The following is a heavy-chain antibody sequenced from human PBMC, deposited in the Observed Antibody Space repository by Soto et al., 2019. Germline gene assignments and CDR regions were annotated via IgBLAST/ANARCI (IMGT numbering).Heavy chain of an antibody. J-gene: IGHJ4*02. CDR2: INHSGST. CDR3: ARGARITMVRGVTPFDY. Sequence: QVQLQQWGAGLLKPSETLSLTCAVYGGSFSGYYWSWIRQPPGKGLEWIGEINHSGSTNYNPSLKSRVAISVDTSKTQFSLKLSSVTAADTAVYYCARGARITMVRGVTPFDYWGQGTLVTVSS. D-gene: IGHD3-10*01. CDR1: GGSFSGYY. V-gene: IGHV4-34*01.